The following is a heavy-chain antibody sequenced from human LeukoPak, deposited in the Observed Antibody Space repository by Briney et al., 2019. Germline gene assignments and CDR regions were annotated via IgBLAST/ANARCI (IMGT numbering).Heavy chain of an antibody. J-gene: IGHJ4*02. CDR1: GGSISSYY. V-gene: IGHV4-4*07. Sequence: SETLSLTCTVSGGSISSYYWSWIRQPAGKGLEWIGRIYTSGSTTYNPSLKSRVTMSVDTSKNQFSLKLNSVTAADTAVYYCARVAIVVVPAAMLGRGGFDYWGQGTLVTVSS. D-gene: IGHD2-2*01. CDR3: ARVAIVVVPAAMLGRGGFDY. CDR2: IYTSGST.